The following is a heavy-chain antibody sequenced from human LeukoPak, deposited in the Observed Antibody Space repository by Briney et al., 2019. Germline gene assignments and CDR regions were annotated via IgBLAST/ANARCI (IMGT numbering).Heavy chain of an antibody. CDR3: AGRGYSYGYPPFDY. J-gene: IGHJ4*02. V-gene: IGHV3-23*01. CDR2: ISGSGGST. D-gene: IGHD5-18*01. CDR1: GFTFSSYA. Sequence: PGGSLRLSCAASGFTFSSYAMSWVRQAPGKGPEWVSAISGSGGSTYYADSVKGRFTISRDNSKNTLYLQMNSLRAEDTAVYYCAGRGYSYGYPPFDYWGQGTLVTVSS.